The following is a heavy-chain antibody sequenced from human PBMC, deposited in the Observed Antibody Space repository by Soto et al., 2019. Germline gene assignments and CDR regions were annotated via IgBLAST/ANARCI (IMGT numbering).Heavy chain of an antibody. J-gene: IGHJ3*02. D-gene: IGHD1-20*01. CDR3: VKDRMAYNSVWDPFDI. Sequence: WGSLRRSGPSCRYTFYNYAISYVRHTPQKGLDCVSTVGSVGGDPSYADSVKGRFTISRDDSKNTVLLEMNSLRAADTAVYYCVKDRMAYNSVWDPFDIWGQGTMVTV. CDR2: VGSVGGDP. V-gene: IGHV3-23*01. CDR1: RYTFYNYA.